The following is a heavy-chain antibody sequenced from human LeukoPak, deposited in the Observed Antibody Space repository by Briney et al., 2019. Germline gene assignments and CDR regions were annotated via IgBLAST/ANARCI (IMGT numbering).Heavy chain of an antibody. J-gene: IGHJ6*02. CDR3: AREAFYYYGMDV. CDR1: GFTFSSYS. V-gene: IGHV3-21*01. Sequence: GGSLRLSRAASGFTFSSYSMNWVRQAPGKGLEWVSSISSSSSYIYYADSVKGRFTISRDNAKNSLYLQMNSLRAEDTAVYYCAREAFYYYGMDVWGQGTTVTVSS. CDR2: ISSSSSYI.